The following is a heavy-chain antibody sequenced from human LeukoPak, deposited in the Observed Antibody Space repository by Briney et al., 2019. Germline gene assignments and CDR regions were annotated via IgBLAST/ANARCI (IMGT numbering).Heavy chain of an antibody. J-gene: IGHJ4*02. CDR2: ISSSSSTI. D-gene: IGHD6-19*01. V-gene: IGHV3-48*04. CDR1: GFTFSSYS. CDR3: GYSSGWYLLDY. Sequence: GGSLSLSCAASGFTFSSYSMNWVRQAPGKGRGWVSYISSSSSTIYYADSVKGRFTISRDNAKNSLYLQMNSLRAEDTAVYYCGYSSGWYLLDYWGQGTLVTVSS.